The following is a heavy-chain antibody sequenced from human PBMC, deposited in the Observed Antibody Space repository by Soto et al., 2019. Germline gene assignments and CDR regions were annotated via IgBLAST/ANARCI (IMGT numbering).Heavy chain of an antibody. CDR2: IDNSGGT. CDR3: ARGVELAKSGY. CDR1: GGSISSSVYY. V-gene: IGHV4-31*03. Sequence: QVQLQESGPGLVKPSQPLSLTCTVSGGSISSSVYYWSWMRQQPGKGLEWVGYIDNSGGTYYNPSLRGRVTISVDTSKNQFSLKLTSMTAADTAVYYCARGVELAKSGYWGQGTLVTVSS. D-gene: IGHD1-26*01. J-gene: IGHJ1*01.